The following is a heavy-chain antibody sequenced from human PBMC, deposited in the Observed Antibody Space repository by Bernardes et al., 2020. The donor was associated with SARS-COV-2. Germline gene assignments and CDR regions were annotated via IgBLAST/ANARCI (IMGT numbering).Heavy chain of an antibody. J-gene: IGHJ6*02. CDR3: AKAVVPAVMGNYYGMDV. CDR2: ISYDGSNK. CDR1: GFTFSSYG. V-gene: IGHV3-30*18. Sequence: GGSLRLSCAASGFTFSSYGMHWVRQAPGKGLEWVAVISYDGSNKYYADSVKGRFTISRDNSKNTLYLQMNSLRAEDTAVYYCAKAVVPAVMGNYYGMDVWGQGTTVTVSS. D-gene: IGHD2-2*01.